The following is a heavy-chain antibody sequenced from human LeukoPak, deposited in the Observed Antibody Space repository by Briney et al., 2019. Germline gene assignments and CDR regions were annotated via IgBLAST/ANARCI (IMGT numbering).Heavy chain of an antibody. J-gene: IGHJ4*02. CDR1: GFTFNRYW. Sequence: GGSLRLSCAASGFTFNRYWMSWVRRAPGKGLEWVANIKEDGSQKFYVDSVKGRFTISRDNAKKSLFLQMNSLRAEDTAVYYCARARGTGPGAHFDYWGQGTLVIVSS. CDR2: IKEDGSQK. V-gene: IGHV3-7*03. CDR3: ARARGTGPGAHFDY. D-gene: IGHD3-10*01.